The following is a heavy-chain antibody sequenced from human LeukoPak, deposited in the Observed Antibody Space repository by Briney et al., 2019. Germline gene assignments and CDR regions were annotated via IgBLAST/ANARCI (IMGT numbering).Heavy chain of an antibody. D-gene: IGHD1-1*01. J-gene: IGHJ6*03. V-gene: IGHV4-39*01. CDR1: GDSIHSVYYY. Sequence: SETLSLTCTVSGDSIHSVYYYWGWIRQSPGKGLEWIGSVYFDGETSYSPSLKRRVIISVDTSKNQFSLKLNSVTAADTAVYYCARLTGTSYYYFYFMDVWGKGTTVTVSS. CDR2: VYFDGET. CDR3: ARLTGTSYYYFYFMDV.